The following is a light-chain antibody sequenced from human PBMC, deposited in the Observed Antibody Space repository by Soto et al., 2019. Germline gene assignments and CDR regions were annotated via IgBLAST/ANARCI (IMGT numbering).Light chain of an antibody. J-gene: IGLJ2*01. V-gene: IGLV1-44*01. Sequence: QSVLTQPPSASGTPGQRVTISCSGSSSNIGSNTVNWYQQLPRTAPKLLIHTNNQRPSGVPDRFSGSKSGTSASLAISGLQSEDEADYYCASWDDSLDGVVFGGGTKLPVL. CDR1: SSNIGSNT. CDR3: ASWDDSLDGVV. CDR2: TNN.